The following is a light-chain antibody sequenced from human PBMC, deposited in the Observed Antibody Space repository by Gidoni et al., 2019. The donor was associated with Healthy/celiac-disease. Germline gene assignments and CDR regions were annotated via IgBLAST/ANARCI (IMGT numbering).Light chain of an antibody. V-gene: IGLV3-1*01. CDR1: KLGDKY. Sequence: YELTQPPSVSVSPGQTASITCSGDKLGDKYACWYQQKPGQSPVLVIYQDSKRPSGIPERFSGSNSGNTATLTISGTQAMDEADYYCQAWDSSQGVVFGGGTKLTVL. J-gene: IGLJ2*01. CDR2: QDS. CDR3: QAWDSSQGVV.